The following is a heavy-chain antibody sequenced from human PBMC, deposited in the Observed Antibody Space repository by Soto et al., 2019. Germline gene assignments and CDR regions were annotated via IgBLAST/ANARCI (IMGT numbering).Heavy chain of an antibody. CDR2: MNPNIGTT. CDR1: GYTFTNNV. V-gene: IGHV1-8*01. J-gene: IGHJ4*02. Sequence: QVQLVQSGAEVKKPGASVTVACKASGYTFTNNVITWVRQAPGQGLEWMGWMNPNIGTTGYAQKLQGRVTMTRNTSIRTANIYLSSLSSDYKAVYYCPRVILGSHSDYWGQGTLVTVFS. D-gene: IGHD3-16*01. CDR3: PRVILGSHSDY.